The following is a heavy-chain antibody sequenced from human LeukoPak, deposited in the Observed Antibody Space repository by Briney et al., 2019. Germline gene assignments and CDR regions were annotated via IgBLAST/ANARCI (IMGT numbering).Heavy chain of an antibody. D-gene: IGHD3-22*01. J-gene: IGHJ6*03. CDR1: GFTFTSSA. Sequence: GASVKVSCKASGFTFTSSAMQWVRQARGQSREWIGWIDVGRGKANYAQKFQERVTITRDMSTSTAYMELSSLRSEDTAVYYCAAWSGRLGSGYVTPGYYYYMDVWGKGTTVTVSS. CDR2: IDVGRGKA. V-gene: IGHV1-58*02. CDR3: AAWSGRLGSGYVTPGYYYYMDV.